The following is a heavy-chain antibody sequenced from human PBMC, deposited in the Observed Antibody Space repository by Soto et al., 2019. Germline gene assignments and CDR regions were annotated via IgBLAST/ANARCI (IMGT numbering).Heavy chain of an antibody. Sequence: SETLSLTCAVYGGSFSGYYWSWIRQHPGKGLEWIGEINHSGNTNYNPSLKSRVTISVDTSKNQLFLNLSSVTAADTAMYYCARHHVRGRTIAGAAEFWGQGTLVTVSS. D-gene: IGHD6-13*01. CDR2: INHSGNT. J-gene: IGHJ4*02. CDR1: GGSFSGYY. CDR3: ARHHVRGRTIAGAAEF. V-gene: IGHV4-34*01.